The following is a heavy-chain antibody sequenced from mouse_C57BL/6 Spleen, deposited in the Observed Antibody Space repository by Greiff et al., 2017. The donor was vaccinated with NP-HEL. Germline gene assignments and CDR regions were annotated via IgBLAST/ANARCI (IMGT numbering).Heavy chain of an antibody. V-gene: IGHV6-3*01. Sequence: DVKLLESGGGLVKPGGSMKLSCVASGFTFSNYWMNWVRQSPEKGLEWVAHISLKSDNYESHYAESVKGRFTISRDDSKSSFYLQMSNLSAEDTWIYYCTGQYYGSSPGAYWGQGTLVTVSS. CDR1: GFTFSNYW. CDR3: TGQYYGSSPGAY. D-gene: IGHD1-1*01. J-gene: IGHJ3*01. CDR2: ISLKSDNYES.